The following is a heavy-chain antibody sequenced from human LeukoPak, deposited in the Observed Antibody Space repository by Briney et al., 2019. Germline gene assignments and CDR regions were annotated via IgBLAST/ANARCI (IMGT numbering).Heavy chain of an antibody. CDR1: GFTFSSYG. J-gene: IGHJ3*02. D-gene: IGHD5-12*01. V-gene: IGHV3-30*18. CDR3: AKERGYSGYADAFDI. CDR2: ISYDGSNK. Sequence: PGGSLRLSCAASGFTFSSYGMHWVRQAPGKGLEWVAVISYDGSNKYYADSAKGRFTISRDNSKNTLYLQMNSLRAEDTAVYYCAKERGYSGYADAFDIWGQGTMVTVSS.